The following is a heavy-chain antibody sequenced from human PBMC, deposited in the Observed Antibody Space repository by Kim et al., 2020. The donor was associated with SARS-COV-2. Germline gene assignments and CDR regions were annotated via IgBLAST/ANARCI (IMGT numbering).Heavy chain of an antibody. CDR2: IYYSGST. CDR1: GGSISSSSYY. J-gene: IGHJ4*02. CDR3: ASHGVVAAAGRHDY. D-gene: IGHD6-13*01. Sequence: SETLSLTCTVSGGSISSSSYYWGWIRQPPGKGLEWIGSIYYSGSTYYNPSLKSRVTISVDTSKNQFSLKLSSVTAADTAVYYCASHGVVAAAGRHDYWGQGTLVTVSS. V-gene: IGHV4-39*01.